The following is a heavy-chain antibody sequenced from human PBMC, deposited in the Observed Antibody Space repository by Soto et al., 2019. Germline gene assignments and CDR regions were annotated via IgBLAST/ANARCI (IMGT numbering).Heavy chain of an antibody. CDR1: GFTFRSYG. J-gene: IGHJ4*02. V-gene: IGHV3-30*18. D-gene: IGHD6-19*01. CDR2: ISYDGSNK. Sequence: QVQLVESGGGVVQPGRSLRLSCAASGFTFRSYGMHWVRQAPGKGLEWVAVISYDGSNKYYADSVKGRFTISRDNSKNTLYLQMNSLRAEDTAVYYCAKSGSSGFFDYWGQGTLVTVSS. CDR3: AKSGSSGFFDY.